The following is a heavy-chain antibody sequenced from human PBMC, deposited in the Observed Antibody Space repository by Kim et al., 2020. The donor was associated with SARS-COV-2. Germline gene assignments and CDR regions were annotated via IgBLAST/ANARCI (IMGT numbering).Heavy chain of an antibody. CDR1: GYTFTSYS. Sequence: ASVKVSCKASGYTFTSYSIHWVRQAPGQSLEWMGWINPDSTITKYSQKFQGRFTITRDTSASAAYMDLSGLTSEDTAVYYCARRLVDWGQGTLVTVSS. CDR3: ARRLVD. D-gene: IGHD6-6*01. CDR2: INPDSTIT. V-gene: IGHV1-3*01. J-gene: IGHJ4*02.